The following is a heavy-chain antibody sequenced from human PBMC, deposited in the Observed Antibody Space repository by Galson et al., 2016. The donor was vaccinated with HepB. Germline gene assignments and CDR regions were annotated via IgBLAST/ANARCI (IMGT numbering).Heavy chain of an antibody. CDR2: IWYDGSNE. D-gene: IGHD7-27*01. J-gene: IGHJ5*02. Sequence: SLRLSCAASGFTFSDYAMHWVRQAPGKGLEWVAAIWYDGSNEFYGHSVKGRFTISRDNSKNTLYLQMNSLRAEDTAVYYCASAEANWDGGGDNWFDPWGQGTLVTVSS. CDR1: GFTFSDYA. CDR3: ASAEANWDGGGDNWFDP. V-gene: IGHV3-33*08.